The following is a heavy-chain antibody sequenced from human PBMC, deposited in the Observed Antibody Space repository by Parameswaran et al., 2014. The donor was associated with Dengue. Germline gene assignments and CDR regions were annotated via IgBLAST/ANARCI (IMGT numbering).Heavy chain of an antibody. D-gene: IGHD3-3*01. V-gene: IGHV3-23*01. J-gene: IGHJ3*01. CDR2: ISGSGDFT. CDR3: VNRGRFWILGAFDV. Sequence: WIRQPREGLEWVAAISGSGDFTFYADSVRGRFTISRDNSENTLYLQMNSLRAEDTALYYCVNRGRFWILGAFDVWGQGTMVTVSS.